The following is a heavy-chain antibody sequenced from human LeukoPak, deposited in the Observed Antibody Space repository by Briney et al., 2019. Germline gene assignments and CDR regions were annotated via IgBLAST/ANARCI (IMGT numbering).Heavy chain of an antibody. V-gene: IGHV3-30-3*01. CDR1: GFTFSSYA. Sequence: PGGSLRLSCAASGFTFSSYAMHWVRQAPGKGLEWVAVISYDGSNKYYADSVKGRFTISRDNSKNTLYLQMNSLRAEDTAVYYCARADQDYGDFPDAFDIWGQGTMVTVSS. D-gene: IGHD4-17*01. CDR2: ISYDGSNK. J-gene: IGHJ3*02. CDR3: ARADQDYGDFPDAFDI.